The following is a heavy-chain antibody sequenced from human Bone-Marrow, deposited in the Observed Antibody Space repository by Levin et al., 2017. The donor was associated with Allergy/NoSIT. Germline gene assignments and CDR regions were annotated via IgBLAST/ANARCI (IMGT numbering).Heavy chain of an antibody. J-gene: IGHJ3*01. CDR2: IKSKSDGGTT. CDR1: GFTFSHAW. Sequence: PGGSLRLSCAVSGFTFSHAWVSWVRQAPGKGLEWVGRIKSKSDGGTTDYAAPVKGRFTISRDDSKNTLYLQMNSLKTEDTAVYYCATASYFVVREVIMIGNSFDFWGQGTMVTVSS. D-gene: IGHD3-10*01. CDR3: ATASYFVVREVIMIGNSFDF. V-gene: IGHV3-15*01.